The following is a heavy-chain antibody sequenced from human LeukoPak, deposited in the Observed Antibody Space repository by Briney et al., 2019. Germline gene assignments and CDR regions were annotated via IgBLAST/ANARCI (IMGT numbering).Heavy chain of an antibody. J-gene: IGHJ6*03. CDR1: GGTVSSYA. V-gene: IGHV1-69*05. D-gene: IGHD3-10*01. CDR2: IIPIFGTA. CDR3: ARDPGTMVRGVSYYYYYMDV. Sequence: SVKVSCKASGGTVSSYAISWVRQAPGQGLEWMGGIIPIFGTANYAQKFQGRVTITTDESTSTAYMELSSLRSEDTAVYYCARDPGTMVRGVSYYYYYMDVWGKGTTVTVSS.